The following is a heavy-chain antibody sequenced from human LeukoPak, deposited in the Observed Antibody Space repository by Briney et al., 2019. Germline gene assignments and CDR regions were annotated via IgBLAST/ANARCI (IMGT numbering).Heavy chain of an antibody. Sequence: PGRSLRLSCTASGFPFSTYSMNWVRQAPRKGLEWVSYISSSSSSIYYADSVKGRVTISRDKAKISLFLQMNSLRAEDTALYYCAGTFYYGSGSYVLAGYWGQGTLVTVSS. CDR2: ISSSSSSI. J-gene: IGHJ4*02. V-gene: IGHV3-48*01. D-gene: IGHD3-10*01. CDR1: GFPFSTYS. CDR3: AGTFYYGSGSYVLAGY.